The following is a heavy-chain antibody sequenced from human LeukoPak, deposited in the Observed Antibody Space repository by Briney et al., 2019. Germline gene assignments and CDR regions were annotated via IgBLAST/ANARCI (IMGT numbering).Heavy chain of an antibody. D-gene: IGHD2-15*01. CDR3: ARDLGCGGGTCYSNWFDP. J-gene: IGHJ5*02. Sequence: GGSLRLSCAASGFTVSSNYMSWVRQAPGKGLEWVSVIYSGGSTYYADSVKGRFTISRDISENTVYLQMNGLRPEDTAVYYCARDLGCGGGTCYSNWFDPWGQGTLVTVSS. CDR1: GFTVSSNY. CDR2: IYSGGST. V-gene: IGHV3-53*01.